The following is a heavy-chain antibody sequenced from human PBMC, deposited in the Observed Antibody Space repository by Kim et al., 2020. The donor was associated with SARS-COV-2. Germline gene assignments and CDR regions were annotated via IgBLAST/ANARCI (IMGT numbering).Heavy chain of an antibody. CDR1: GFTFSSHS. CDR2: ISRSGGSI. J-gene: IGHJ4*02. Sequence: GGSLRLSCAASGFTFSSHSMNWVRQAPGKGLEWVSSISRSGGSIYYADSMKGRFTVSRDNAKDSVYLQMNSLSAEDTAVYYCTRDRPGGSGSYDSWGQGTLVTVSS. CDR3: TRDRPGGSGSYDS. V-gene: IGHV3-21*01. D-gene: IGHD3-10*01.